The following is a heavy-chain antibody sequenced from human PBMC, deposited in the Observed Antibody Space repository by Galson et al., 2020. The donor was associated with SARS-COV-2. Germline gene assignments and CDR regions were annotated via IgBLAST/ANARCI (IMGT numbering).Heavy chain of an antibody. CDR1: GFVFSNYA. CDR2: ITNNGGRT. CDR3: VKSSQAYYDSRSDY. J-gene: IGHJ4*02. D-gene: IGHD3-22*01. V-gene: IGHV3-64D*06. Sequence: RGSLRLSCSASGFVFSNYAMHWVRQAPGKGLEYVSAITNNGGRTYYTDSVKGRFTISRDNSKNTLYLQMSSLRAEDTAVYYCVKSSQAYYDSRSDYWGQGTLVTVSS.